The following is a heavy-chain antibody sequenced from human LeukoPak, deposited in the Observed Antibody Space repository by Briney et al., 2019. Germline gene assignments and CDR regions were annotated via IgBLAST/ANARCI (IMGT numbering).Heavy chain of an antibody. CDR3: ANSYGYSDY. D-gene: IGHD5-18*01. CDR2: IYTDGTT. J-gene: IGHJ4*02. V-gene: IGHV3-66*01. CDR1: GFTFSNDF. Sequence: PGGSLRLSCAASGFTFSNDFMSWVRQAPGKGPEWVSVIYTDGTTYYADSVKGRFTISRDDSKNTLYLQMSSLRAEDTATYYCANSYGYSDYWGQGTLVTVSS.